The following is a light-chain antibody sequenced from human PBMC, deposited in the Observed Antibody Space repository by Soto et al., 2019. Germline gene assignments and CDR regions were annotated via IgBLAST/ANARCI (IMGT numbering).Light chain of an antibody. V-gene: IGKV1-39*01. CDR3: QQSYNFPRT. Sequence: DIQLTQSPSSLSASVGDRVTITCRASQSISNFLNWYQQKPGQVPKLLISSASNVQSGAPSRFSGRGSGTEFTLTISGLQPEDSASYCCQQSYNFPRTFGQGTKVDI. CDR2: SAS. J-gene: IGKJ1*01. CDR1: QSISNF.